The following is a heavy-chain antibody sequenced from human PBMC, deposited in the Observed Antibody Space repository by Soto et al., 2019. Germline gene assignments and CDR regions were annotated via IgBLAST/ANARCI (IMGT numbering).Heavy chain of an antibody. D-gene: IGHD2-15*01. CDR1: GGSSSSGNSY. CDR2: IYYSGKA. Sequence: SETLSLTCTFSGGSSSSGNSYWSWIRQHPGKGLEWIGYIYYSGKAYYNPSLKSRVDISIDTSKNQFSLRLSSVTAAETAVYYCARFCSGGSCFDWFDPWGQGSLVTSPQ. V-gene: IGHV4-31*03. CDR3: ARFCSGGSCFDWFDP. J-gene: IGHJ5*02.